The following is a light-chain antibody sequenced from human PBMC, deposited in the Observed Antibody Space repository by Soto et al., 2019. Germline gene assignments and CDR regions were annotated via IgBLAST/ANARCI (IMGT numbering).Light chain of an antibody. CDR1: QYIASSY. CDR3: QQYGSSPIT. Sequence: EIVLTQSPGTLSLSPGEGATLSCRSSQYIASSYLAWYQQRRGQAPRLLIYGASSRATGIPARFSGSGSGTDFTLTISRLEPEDFAVYYCQQYGSSPITFGQGTRLEIK. J-gene: IGKJ5*01. CDR2: GAS. V-gene: IGKV3-20*01.